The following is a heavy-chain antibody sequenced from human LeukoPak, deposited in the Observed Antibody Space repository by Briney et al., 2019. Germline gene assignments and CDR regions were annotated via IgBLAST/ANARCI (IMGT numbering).Heavy chain of an antibody. J-gene: IGHJ4*02. CDR2: IRFDGSNK. CDR3: AKDPPRYYYDSSGMD. D-gene: IGHD3-22*01. CDR1: GFTFSSYG. Sequence: GGSLRLSCAASGFTFSSYGMHWVRQAPGKGLEWVAFIRFDGSNKYYADSEKGRFTISRDNSKNTLYLQMNSLRTEDTAVYYCAKDPPRYYYDSSGMDWGQGTLVTVSS. V-gene: IGHV3-30*02.